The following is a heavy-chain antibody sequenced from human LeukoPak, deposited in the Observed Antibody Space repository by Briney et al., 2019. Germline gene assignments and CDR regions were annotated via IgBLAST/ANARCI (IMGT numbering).Heavy chain of an antibody. J-gene: IGHJ6*03. CDR2: IIPIFDTA. Sequence: SVNVSCKASGGTFTSYAISWVRQAPGQGREWMGGIIPIFDTAKYAQKFHGKVTITTDESTSTAFMELSSLRSEDTAVYYCARTSDYGDYERVYYYYMDVWGKGTTVTVSS. CDR3: ARTSDYGDYERVYYYYMDV. V-gene: IGHV1-69*05. CDR1: GGTFTSYA. D-gene: IGHD4-17*01.